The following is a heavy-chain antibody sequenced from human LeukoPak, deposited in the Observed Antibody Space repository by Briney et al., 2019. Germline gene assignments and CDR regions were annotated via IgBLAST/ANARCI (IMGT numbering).Heavy chain of an antibody. Sequence: ASVKVSCKASGYTFTNYYMHWVRQAPGQGLEWMGIINPSGGSTSYAQRFQGRVTVTTDTSTSTVFMELNSLQSEDTAVYYCARERRAWGEDFWGQGTLVTVSS. J-gene: IGHJ4*02. CDR3: ARERRAWGEDF. CDR2: INPSGGST. D-gene: IGHD3-16*01. V-gene: IGHV1-46*01. CDR1: GYTFTNYY.